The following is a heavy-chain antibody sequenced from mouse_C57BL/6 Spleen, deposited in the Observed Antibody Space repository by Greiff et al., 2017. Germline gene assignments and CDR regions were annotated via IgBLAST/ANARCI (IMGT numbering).Heavy chain of an antibody. Sequence: QVQLQQSGAELVKPGASVKISCKASGYAFSSYWMNWVKQRPGKGLEWIGQIYPGDGDTNYNGKFKGKATLTADKSSSPAYMQLSSLTSEDSAVYFCARFSDYYGSSEGYFDYWGQGTTLTVSS. V-gene: IGHV1-80*01. CDR2: IYPGDGDT. CDR3: ARFSDYYGSSEGYFDY. D-gene: IGHD1-1*01. CDR1: GYAFSSYW. J-gene: IGHJ2*01.